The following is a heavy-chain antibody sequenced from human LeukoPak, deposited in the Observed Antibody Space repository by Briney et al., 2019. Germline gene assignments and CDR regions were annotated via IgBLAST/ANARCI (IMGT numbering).Heavy chain of an antibody. D-gene: IGHD3/OR15-3a*01. CDR3: ARGIVGSRDFYFRYYFDY. V-gene: IGHV4-38-2*02. Sequence: PSEILSLTCTVSGYSIISDYFWGWIRQPPGKGLEWIGTIYHSGSTYYSPSLKSRVTVSVDTSKNEFSLKLSSVTAADTAVYFCARGIVGSRDFYFRYYFDYWGQGTLVTVSS. CDR1: GYSIISDYF. J-gene: IGHJ4*02. CDR2: IYHSGST.